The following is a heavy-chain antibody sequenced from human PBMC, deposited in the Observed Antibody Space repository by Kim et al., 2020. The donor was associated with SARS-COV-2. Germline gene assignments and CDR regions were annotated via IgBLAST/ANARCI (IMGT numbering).Heavy chain of an antibody. CDR1: GFTFSSYG. CDR2: ISYDGSNT. V-gene: IGHV3-30*18. D-gene: IGHD1-26*01. CDR3: AKRGAESRPFDY. J-gene: IGHJ4*02. Sequence: GGSLRLSCAASGFTFSSYGMHWVRQAPGKGLEWVAVISYDGSNTYYADSVKGRFTISRDNSKNTLYLQMNSLRAEDTAVYYCAKRGAESRPFDYWGQGTLVTVSS.